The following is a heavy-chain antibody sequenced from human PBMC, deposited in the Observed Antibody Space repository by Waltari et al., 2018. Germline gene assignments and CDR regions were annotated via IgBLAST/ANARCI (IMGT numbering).Heavy chain of an antibody. CDR2: ISYDGSNK. CDR1: GFTFSTYS. V-gene: IGHV3-30-3*01. D-gene: IGHD3-22*01. CDR3: ARGRSMNTGDY. Sequence: GKLVESGGGVVQPGRSLRLSCAASGFTFSTYSMHWVRQAPGKGLEWVAVISYDGSNKYYADSVKGRFTISRDNSKNTLYLQMNSLRAEDTAVYYCARGRSMNTGDYWGQGTLVTVSS. J-gene: IGHJ4*02.